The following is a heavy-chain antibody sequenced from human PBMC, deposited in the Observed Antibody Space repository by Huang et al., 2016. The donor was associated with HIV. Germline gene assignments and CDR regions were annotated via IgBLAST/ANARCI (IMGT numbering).Heavy chain of an antibody. D-gene: IGHD1-7*01. CDR1: TFTFGAYW. CDR3: ATKTAAMDI. CDR2: IKQDESEK. J-gene: IGHJ6*02. V-gene: IGHV3-7*01. Sequence: VESGGRLVQPGGSIRLSCVGSTFTFGAYWMSWARQWPGKGLEWVANIKQDESEKDYVESVKGRFNISRDNAKKVLFLEMNNVRVEDTATYYCATKTAAMDIWGQGTTVTVS.